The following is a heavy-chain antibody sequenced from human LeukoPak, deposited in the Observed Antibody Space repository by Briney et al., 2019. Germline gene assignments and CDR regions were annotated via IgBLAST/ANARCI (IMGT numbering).Heavy chain of an antibody. Sequence: PSETLSLTCTVSGGSISSYYWSWIRQPPGKGLEWIGYIIYSGSTNYNPSLKSRVTMSVDTSKNQFSLKLSSVTAADTAVYYCAAQHQLPYTWFDPWGQGTLVIVSS. CDR3: AAQHQLPYTWFDP. J-gene: IGHJ5*01. CDR2: IIYSGST. D-gene: IGHD2-2*01. CDR1: GGSISSYY. V-gene: IGHV4-59*01.